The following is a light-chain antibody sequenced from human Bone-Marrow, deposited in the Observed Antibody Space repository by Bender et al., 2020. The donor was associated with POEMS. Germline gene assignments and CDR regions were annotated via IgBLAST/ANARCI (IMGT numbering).Light chain of an antibody. Sequence: QSVLTQPPSASGTPGQRVTISCSGSSSNIGTNPVNWYQQLPGTAPKLLIYINNQRPSGVSNRFSGSKSGTSASLAISSLQSEDEADYYCAAWEDSLNGWVFGGGTKLTVL. CDR1: SSNIGTNP. V-gene: IGLV1-44*01. J-gene: IGLJ3*02. CDR3: AAWEDSLNGWV. CDR2: INN.